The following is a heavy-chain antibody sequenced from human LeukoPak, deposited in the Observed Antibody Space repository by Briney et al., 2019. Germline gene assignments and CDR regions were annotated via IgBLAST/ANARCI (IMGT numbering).Heavy chain of an antibody. CDR3: ARSYWYFDY. CDR2: IYYSGST. CDR1: GGSISSSSYY. Sequence: TSETLSLTCTVSGGSISSSSYYWGWIRQPPGKGLEWIGSIYYSGSTYYNPSLKSRVTISVDTSKNQFSLKLSSVTAADTAVYYCARSYWYFDYWGQGTLVTVSS. D-gene: IGHD2-15*01. V-gene: IGHV4-39*07. J-gene: IGHJ4*02.